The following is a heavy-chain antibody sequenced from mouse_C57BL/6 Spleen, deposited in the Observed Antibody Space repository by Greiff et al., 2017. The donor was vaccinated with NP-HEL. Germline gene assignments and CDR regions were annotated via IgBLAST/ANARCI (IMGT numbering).Heavy chain of an antibody. V-gene: IGHV1-63*01. CDR1: GYTFTNYW. D-gene: IGHD2-1*01. CDR3: ARNGNPYAMDY. Sequence: QVHVKQSGAELVRPGTSVKMSCKASGYTFTNYWIGWAKQRPGHGLEWIGDIYPGGGYTNYNEKFKGKATLTADKSSSTAYMQFSSLTSEDSAIYYCARNGNPYAMDYWGQGTSVTVSS. CDR2: IYPGGGYT. J-gene: IGHJ4*01.